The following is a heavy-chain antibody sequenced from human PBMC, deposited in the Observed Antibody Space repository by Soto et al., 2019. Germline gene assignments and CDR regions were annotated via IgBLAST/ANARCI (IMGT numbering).Heavy chain of an antibody. Sequence: WGSLGLSCSASGFTFSSYAMHWVRQAPGKGLEWVSGFYDLDGAYYADSLKGRFTTSGDSSRTIVYLQMNGLRPEGTAVYYCATWHLQEHAYDVWGQGTTVTVSS. V-gene: IGHV3-53*01. D-gene: IGHD4-4*01. CDR2: FYDLDGA. CDR3: ATWHLQEHAYDV. CDR1: GFTFSSYA. J-gene: IGHJ3*01.